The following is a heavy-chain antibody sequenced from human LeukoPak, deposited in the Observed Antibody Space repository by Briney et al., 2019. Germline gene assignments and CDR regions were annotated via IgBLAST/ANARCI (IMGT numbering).Heavy chain of an antibody. CDR3: ARGMSAAYDYNWFDS. CDR2: IHASGST. CDR1: GGSISSYY. V-gene: IGHV4-4*07. J-gene: IGHJ5*01. Sequence: SETLSLTCTVSGGSISSYYWSWIRQPAGRGLEWIGRIHASGSTRYNPSLKSRVTMSVDTSKNQFSLKLTSVTAADTALYFCARGMSAAYDYNWFDSWGQGTLVTVSS. D-gene: IGHD5-12*01.